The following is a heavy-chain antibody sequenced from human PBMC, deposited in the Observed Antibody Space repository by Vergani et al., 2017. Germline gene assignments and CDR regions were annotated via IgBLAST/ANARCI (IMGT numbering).Heavy chain of an antibody. D-gene: IGHD6-13*01. CDR1: GGSISSYY. J-gene: IGHJ2*01. V-gene: IGHV4-59*01. CDR2: IYYSGST. Sequence: QVQLQESGPGLVKPSETLSLTCTVSGGSISSYYWSWIRQPPGKGLEWIGYIYYSGSTNYNPSLKSRVTISVDPSKNQFSLKLSSVTAADTAVYYCARETELVRVESWYFDLWGRGTLVTVSS. CDR3: ARETELVRVESWYFDL.